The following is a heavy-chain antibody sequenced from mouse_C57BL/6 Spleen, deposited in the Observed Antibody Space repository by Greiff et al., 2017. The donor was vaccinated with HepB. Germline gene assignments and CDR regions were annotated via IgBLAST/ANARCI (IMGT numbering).Heavy chain of an antibody. V-gene: IGHV1-53*01. J-gene: IGHJ3*01. Sequence: QVHVKQPGTELVKPGASVKLSCKASGYTFTSYWMHWVKQRPGQGLEWIGNINPSNGGTNYNEKFKSKATLTVDKSSSTAYMQLSSLTSEDSAVYYCARPYDYDDWFAYWGQGTLVTVSA. CDR2: INPSNGGT. CDR1: GYTFTSYW. CDR3: ARPYDYDDWFAY. D-gene: IGHD2-4*01.